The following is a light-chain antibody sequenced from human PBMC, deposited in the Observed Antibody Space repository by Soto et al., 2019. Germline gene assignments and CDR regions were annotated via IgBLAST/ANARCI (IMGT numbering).Light chain of an antibody. J-gene: IGKJ1*01. CDR3: VQDLQSPPWT. CDR1: QSLLHSNGNNY. CDR2: LGS. Sequence: DIVMTQSPLSLPVTPGESASISCRSSQSLLHSNGNNYLDWYLQKPGHSPQLMIDLGSNRASGGHARYSGSGSGTDLRLKIRRVEAEDVGSYYCVQDLQSPPWTFGQGTKVESK. V-gene: IGKV2-28*01.